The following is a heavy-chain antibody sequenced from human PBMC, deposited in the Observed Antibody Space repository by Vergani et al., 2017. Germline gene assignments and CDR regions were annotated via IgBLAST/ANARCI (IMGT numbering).Heavy chain of an antibody. V-gene: IGHV3-23*01. D-gene: IGHD2-2*01. CDR2: ISGSGGST. CDR3: AKAERRHIVVVPAASPGAFDI. Sequence: EVQLLESGGGLVQPGGSLRLSCAASGFTFSSYAMSWVRQAPGKGLEWVSAISGSGGSTYYADSVTGRLTISRDNSKNTLYLQMNSLRAEDTAVYYCAKAERRHIVVVPAASPGAFDIWGQGTMVTVSS. J-gene: IGHJ3*02. CDR1: GFTFSSYA.